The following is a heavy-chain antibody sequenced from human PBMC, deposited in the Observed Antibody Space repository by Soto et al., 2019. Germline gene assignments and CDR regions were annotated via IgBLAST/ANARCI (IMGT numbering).Heavy chain of an antibody. CDR2: IYHSGST. D-gene: IGHD2-21*02. J-gene: IGHJ4*02. Sequence: SETLSLTCAVSGGSISGGGYSWSWIRQPPGKGLEWIGYIYHSGSTYYNPSLKSRVTISVDRSKNQFSLKLSSVTAANTAVYYCASGPEVTAIPDYWGQGTLVTVSS. V-gene: IGHV4-30-2*01. CDR3: ASGPEVTAIPDY. CDR1: GGSISGGGYS.